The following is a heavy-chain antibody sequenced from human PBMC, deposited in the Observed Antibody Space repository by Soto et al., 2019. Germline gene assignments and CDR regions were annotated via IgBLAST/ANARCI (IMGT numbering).Heavy chain of an antibody. V-gene: IGHV3-30*18. J-gene: IGHJ4*02. CDR3: TKDRGYCSATSCYKAVDY. CDR1: GFTFKSDG. Sequence: ALRLSCAASGFTFKSDGMHWVRQAPGKGLEWVAVITYDGSNRYYGDSVKGRFTISRDNSKNTLYLQMNSLRAEDTAVYYCTKDRGYCSATSCYKAVDYWGQGTLVTVSS. CDR2: ITYDGSNR. D-gene: IGHD2-2*02.